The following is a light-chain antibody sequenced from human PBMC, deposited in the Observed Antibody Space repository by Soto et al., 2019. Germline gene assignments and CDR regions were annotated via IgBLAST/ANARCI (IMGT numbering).Light chain of an antibody. Sequence: VVTQPPSVSGAPGQRVTISCTGSSSNIGAGYDVHWYQQLPGTAPKLLIYGNSNRPSGVPDRFSGSKSGTSASLAITGLQAEDEADYYCQSYDSSLSGSWVFGGGTKLTVL. CDR1: SSNIGAGYD. J-gene: IGLJ3*02. CDR2: GNS. V-gene: IGLV1-40*01. CDR3: QSYDSSLSGSWV.